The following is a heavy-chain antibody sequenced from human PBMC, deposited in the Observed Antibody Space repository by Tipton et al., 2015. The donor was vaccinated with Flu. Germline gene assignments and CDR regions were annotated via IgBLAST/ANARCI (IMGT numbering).Heavy chain of an antibody. D-gene: IGHD2-15*01. Sequence: TLSLTCTVAGYSIISGYYWSWIRQPPGKGLEWIGEINHSGSTNYNPSLKSRVTISVDTSKNQFSLRVNSVTAADTAVYYCARRPSGAVVAYYFEYWGQGTLVTVSS. CDR3: ARRPSGAVVAYYFEY. CDR2: INHSGST. V-gene: IGHV4-34*01. J-gene: IGHJ4*02. CDR1: GYSIISGYY.